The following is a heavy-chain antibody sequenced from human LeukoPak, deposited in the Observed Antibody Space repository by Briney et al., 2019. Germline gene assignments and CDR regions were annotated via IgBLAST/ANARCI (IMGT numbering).Heavy chain of an antibody. CDR2: INSDGSST. CDR1: GFTFSSNA. D-gene: IGHD6-19*01. J-gene: IGHJ5*02. Sequence: GSLRLSCAASGFTFSSNAMTWVRQAPGKGLVWVSRINSDGSSTSYADSVKGRFTISRDNAKNTLYLQMNSLRAEDTAVYYCARDLAGWYILSRGKGYNWFDPWGQGTLVTVSS. V-gene: IGHV3-74*01. CDR3: ARDLAGWYILSRGKGYNWFDP.